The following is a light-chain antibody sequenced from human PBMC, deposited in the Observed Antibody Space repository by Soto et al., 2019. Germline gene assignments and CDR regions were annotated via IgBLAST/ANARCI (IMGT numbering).Light chain of an antibody. CDR2: DAS. Sequence: PGERATLSCGASQRVSSSYLAWYQQKPGLAPRLLIYDASSRATGIPDRFSGSGSGTDFTLTISRLEPEDFAVYYCQQYGSSPTFGGGTKVEIK. V-gene: IGKV3D-20*01. J-gene: IGKJ4*01. CDR1: QRVSSSY. CDR3: QQYGSSPT.